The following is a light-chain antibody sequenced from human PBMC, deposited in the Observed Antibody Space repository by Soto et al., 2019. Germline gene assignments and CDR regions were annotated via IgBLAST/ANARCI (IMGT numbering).Light chain of an antibody. CDR1: QSVSRSF. V-gene: IGKV3-20*01. CDR3: QQFGSSPLT. J-gene: IGKJ4*01. Sequence: TQSPSTLSASVGDRVTITCRASQSVSRSFLAWYQQKSGQAPRLLIYGASTRATGIPDRFSGSGSGTDFTLTISRLEPADFAVYFCQQFGSSPLTFGGGTKVDIK. CDR2: GAS.